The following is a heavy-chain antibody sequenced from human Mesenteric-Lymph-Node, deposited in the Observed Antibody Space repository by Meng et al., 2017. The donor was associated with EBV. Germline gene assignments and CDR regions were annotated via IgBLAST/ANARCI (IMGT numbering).Heavy chain of an antibody. CDR2: TSYSGST. CDR3: ARDGASSGWYLDY. J-gene: IGHJ4*02. V-gene: IGHV4-59*01. CDR1: AGSISTYY. Sequence: QVHLQESGPGLVKPAETLSLACTVSAGSISTYYWSWIRQPPGKGLEWIGYTSYSGSTNYNPSLKSRVTITVDTTKNHLSLRLTSVTAADTALYYCARDGASSGWYLDYWGQGTLVTVSS. D-gene: IGHD6-19*01.